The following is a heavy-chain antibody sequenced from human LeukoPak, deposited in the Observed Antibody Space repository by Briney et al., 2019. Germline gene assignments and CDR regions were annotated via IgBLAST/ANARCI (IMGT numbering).Heavy chain of an antibody. J-gene: IGHJ5*02. Sequence: SETLSLTCTVSNGSISDNYWSWIRQPPGKGLEWIGEINHSGSTNYNPSLKSRVIMSVDTSKNQFSVKLRSVTAADTAVYYCARHGVVTWFDPWGQGTLVTVSS. CDR3: ARHGVVTWFDP. D-gene: IGHD3-16*01. CDR2: INHSGST. V-gene: IGHV4-34*01. CDR1: NGSISDNY.